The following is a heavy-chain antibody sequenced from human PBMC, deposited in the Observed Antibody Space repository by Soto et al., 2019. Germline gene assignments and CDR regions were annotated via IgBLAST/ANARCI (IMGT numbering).Heavy chain of an antibody. Sequence: PGGSLRLSCAASGFTFTNYAMSWVRQAPGEGLEWVSTISGSVGNTHYADSVKGRFSISRDNSKNTLYIQMNSLRAEDTAVYYCAKDYGSSRYFFDYWGQGALVTVSS. CDR1: GFTFTNYA. CDR3: AKDYGSSRYFFDY. V-gene: IGHV3-23*01. D-gene: IGHD6-19*01. J-gene: IGHJ4*02. CDR2: ISGSVGNT.